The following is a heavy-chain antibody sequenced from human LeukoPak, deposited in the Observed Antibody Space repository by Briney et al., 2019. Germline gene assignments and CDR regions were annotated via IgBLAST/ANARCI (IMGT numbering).Heavy chain of an antibody. V-gene: IGHV3-23*01. J-gene: IGHJ6*02. CDR3: AGGLGYCSSTSCYFFYYGMDV. D-gene: IGHD2-2*01. CDR1: GFTFSSYA. Sequence: GGSLRLSCAASGFTFSSYAMSWVRQAPGKGLEWVSAISGSGGSTYYADSVKGRFTISRDNSKNTLYLQMNSLRAEDTAVYYCAGGLGYCSSTSCYFFYYGMDVWGQGTTVTVSS. CDR2: ISGSGGST.